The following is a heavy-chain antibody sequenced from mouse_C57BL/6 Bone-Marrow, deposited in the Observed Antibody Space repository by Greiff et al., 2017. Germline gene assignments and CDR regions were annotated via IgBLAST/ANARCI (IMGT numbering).Heavy chain of an antibody. CDR1: GFTFSSYA. Sequence: EVMLVESGGGLVKPGGSLKLSCAASGFTFSSYAMSWVRPTPEQRLEWVATISDGGSYPYYPDNVKGRFPISRDNAKNNLYLQMSHLKSEDTAMYYFARDPPDGCYLAWFAYWGQGTLVTVSA. D-gene: IGHD2-3*01. J-gene: IGHJ3*01. V-gene: IGHV5-4*01. CDR2: ISDGGSYP. CDR3: ARDPPDGCYLAWFAY.